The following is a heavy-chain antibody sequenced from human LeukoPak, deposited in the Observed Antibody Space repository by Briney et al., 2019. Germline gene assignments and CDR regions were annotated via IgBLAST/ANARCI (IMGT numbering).Heavy chain of an antibody. CDR3: ARVVLRVHRMSNDAFDI. CDR1: GFSFSSSA. Sequence: PGGSLRLSCATSGFSFSSSAMHWVRQAPGKGLDWVAFIHYDGYNKYYSDSVKGRFTISRDNSKNTVYLQMNSLRAEDTAVYYCARVVLRVHRMSNDAFDIWGQGTMVTVSS. V-gene: IGHV3-30*02. J-gene: IGHJ3*02. CDR2: IHYDGYNK. D-gene: IGHD2-15*01.